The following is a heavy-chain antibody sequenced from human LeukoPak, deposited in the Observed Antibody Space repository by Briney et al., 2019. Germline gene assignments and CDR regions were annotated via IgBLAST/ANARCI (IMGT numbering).Heavy chain of an antibody. Sequence: PSETLSRTCAVYGGSFSGYYWGWIRQPPGKGLDWIGGVYYSGSTYYNPSLKSRVTISVDTSKNQFSLKLSSVTAADTAVYYCARAGLETYYGKSYFDYWGQGTLVTVSS. CDR2: VYYSGST. CDR3: ARAGLETYYGKSYFDY. CDR1: GGSFSGYY. D-gene: IGHD3-10*01. J-gene: IGHJ4*02. V-gene: IGHV4-34*01.